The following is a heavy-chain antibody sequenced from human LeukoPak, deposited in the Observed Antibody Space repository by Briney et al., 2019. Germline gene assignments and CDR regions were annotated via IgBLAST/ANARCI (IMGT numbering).Heavy chain of an antibody. CDR1: GFTFSDSA. CDR3: AKSQREACCYGMDV. Sequence: GGSLRLSCTASGFTFSDSAMNWVRRAPGTGLEWVSAITCSGGNTYYADSVRDRFTISRDNSKNWLYLQMNSLRAKDTAVYYCAKSQREACCYGMDVWGQGTTVTVS. J-gene: IGHJ6*02. CDR2: ITCSGGNT. V-gene: IGHV3-23*01. D-gene: IGHD1-26*01.